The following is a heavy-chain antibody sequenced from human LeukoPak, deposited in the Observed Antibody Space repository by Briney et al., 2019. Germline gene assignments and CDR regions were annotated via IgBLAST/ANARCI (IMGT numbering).Heavy chain of an antibody. J-gene: IGHJ4*02. CDR3: AKGDSSGWYWYYFDY. CDR1: GFTFSSYA. D-gene: IGHD6-19*01. Sequence: GGSLRLSCAASGFTFSSYAMSWVRQAPGKGPEWVSAISGSGGSTYYADSVKGRFTISRDNSKNTLYLQMNSLRAEDTAVYYCAKGDSSGWYWYYFDYWGQGTLVTVSS. V-gene: IGHV3-23*01. CDR2: ISGSGGST.